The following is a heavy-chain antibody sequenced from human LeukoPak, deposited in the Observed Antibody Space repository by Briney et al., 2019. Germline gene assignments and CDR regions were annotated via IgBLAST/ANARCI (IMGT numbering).Heavy chain of an antibody. CDR3: ATLVIAVAGGFGDY. CDR1: GYTFTGYY. CDR2: INPNSGGT. Sequence: ASMKVSCKASGYTFTGYYMHWVRQAPGQGLGWMGWINPNSGGTNYAQKFQGRVTMTRDTSISTGYMELSRLRSDDTAVYYCATLVIAVAGGFGDYWGQGTLVTVSS. J-gene: IGHJ4*02. D-gene: IGHD6-19*01. V-gene: IGHV1-2*02.